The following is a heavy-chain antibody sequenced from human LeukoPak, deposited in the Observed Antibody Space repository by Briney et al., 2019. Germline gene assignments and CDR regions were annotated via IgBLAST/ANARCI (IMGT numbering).Heavy chain of an antibody. CDR2: IKQDGSEK. CDR1: GFTFSSYW. J-gene: IGHJ6*02. CDR3: ARGWELGYYYYGMDA. V-gene: IGHV3-7*01. D-gene: IGHD1-26*01. Sequence: GGSLRLSCAASGFTFSSYWMSWVRQAPGKGLEWVANIKQDGSEKYYVDSVKGRFTISRDNAKNSLYLQMNSLRAEDTAVYYCARGWELGYYYYGMDAGGQGTTVTVS.